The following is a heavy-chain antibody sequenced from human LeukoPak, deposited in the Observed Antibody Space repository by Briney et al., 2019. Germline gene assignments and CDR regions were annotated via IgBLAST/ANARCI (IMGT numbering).Heavy chain of an antibody. Sequence: PSETLSLTCAVYGGSFSGYYWSWIRQPPGKGLEWIGEINHSGSTNYNPSLKSRVTISVDTSKNQFSLKLSSVTAAETAVYYCARVRRIVGATVWFDPWGQGTLVTVSS. CDR3: ARVRRIVGATVWFDP. CDR2: INHSGST. D-gene: IGHD1-26*01. V-gene: IGHV4-34*01. J-gene: IGHJ5*02. CDR1: GGSFSGYY.